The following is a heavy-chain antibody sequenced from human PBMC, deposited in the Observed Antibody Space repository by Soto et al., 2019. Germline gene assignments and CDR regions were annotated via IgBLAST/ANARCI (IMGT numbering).Heavy chain of an antibody. V-gene: IGHV4-4*07. J-gene: IGHJ5*02. D-gene: IGHD3-10*01. CDR3: ARDFGPGNWFDP. CDR2: IYTSGST. CDR1: VGSISIYY. Sequence: PSETLSLTCTVSVGSISIYYWSWIWQPAGKGLEWIGRIYTSGSTNYNPSLKSRVTMSVDTSKNQLSLKLSSVTAADTAVYYCARDFGPGNWFDPWGQGTMVTVSS.